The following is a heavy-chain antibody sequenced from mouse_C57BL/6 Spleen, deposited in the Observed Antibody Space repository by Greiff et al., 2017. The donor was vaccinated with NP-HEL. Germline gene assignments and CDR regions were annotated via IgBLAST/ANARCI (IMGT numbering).Heavy chain of an antibody. CDR2: INPSTGGT. CDR1: GYSFTGYY. J-gene: IGHJ4*01. CDR3: ARKDGGAMDY. Sequence: VQLQQSGPELVKPGASVKISCKASGYSFTGYYMNWVKQSPEKSLEWIGEINPSTGGTTYNQKFKAKATLTVDKSSSTAYMQLKSLTSEDSAVYYCARKDGGAMDYWGQGTSVTVAS. V-gene: IGHV1-42*01.